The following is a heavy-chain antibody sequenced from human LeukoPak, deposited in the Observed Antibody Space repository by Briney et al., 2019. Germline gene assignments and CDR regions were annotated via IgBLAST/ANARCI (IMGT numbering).Heavy chain of an antibody. J-gene: IGHJ4*02. V-gene: IGHV1-2*02. CDR3: ARSTTITSHFDY. CDR2: INPNSGGT. Sequence: ASVKVSFKASGYTFTGYYMHWVRQAPGLGLEWMGWINPNSGGTNYAQKFQGRVTMTRDTSISTAHMELSRLRSVDTAVYYCARSTTITSHFDYWGQGALVTVSS. CDR1: GYTFTGYY. D-gene: IGHD1-1*01.